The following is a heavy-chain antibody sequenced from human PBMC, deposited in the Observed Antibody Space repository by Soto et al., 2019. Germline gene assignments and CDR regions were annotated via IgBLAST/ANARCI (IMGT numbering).Heavy chain of an antibody. CDR2: INTDGSNT. D-gene: IGHD2-15*01. CDR3: ARAFCSGGNCYTYYFHT. J-gene: IGHJ4*02. Sequence: GVLRVSCAASGLPFNRYCMHWVRDDPGKGLVWVSHINTDGSNTNYADSVKGRFTISRDNAKSTLFLQMNSLRDEDTAVYYCARAFCSGGNCYTYYFHTWGQGIPVNVSP. V-gene: IGHV3-74*01. CDR1: GLPFNRYC.